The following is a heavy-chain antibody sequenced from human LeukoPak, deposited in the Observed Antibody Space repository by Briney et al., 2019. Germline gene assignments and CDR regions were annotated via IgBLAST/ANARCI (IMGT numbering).Heavy chain of an antibody. CDR2: INYSGST. J-gene: IGHJ4*02. CDR1: GGSISSYY. D-gene: IGHD5-24*01. Sequence: SETLSLTCTASGGSISSYYWNWIRQPPGKGLEWIGYINYSGSTNYNPSLKSRVSISVDTSKNQFSLRLTSVTTADTAVYYCATLRDGYEFDSWGQGTLVTVSS. V-gene: IGHV4-59*01. CDR3: ATLRDGYEFDS.